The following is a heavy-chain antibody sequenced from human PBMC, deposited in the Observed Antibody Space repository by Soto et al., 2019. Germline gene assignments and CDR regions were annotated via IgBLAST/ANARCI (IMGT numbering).Heavy chain of an antibody. Sequence: PSETLSLTCTVSGGSVSSRSYFWGWIRQPPGKGLEWIGTIYYNGSTYYNPSLKSRVTLSVDTSKNQFSLKLTSVTASDTAVYYCARQRVIPATPTNWFDXWGQGTLVTV. V-gene: IGHV4-39*01. CDR2: IYYNGST. D-gene: IGHD2-15*01. CDR1: GGSVSSRSYF. J-gene: IGHJ5*02. CDR3: ARQRVIPATPTNWFDX.